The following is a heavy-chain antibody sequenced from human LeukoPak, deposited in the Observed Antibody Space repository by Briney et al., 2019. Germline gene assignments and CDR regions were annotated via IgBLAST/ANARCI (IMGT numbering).Heavy chain of an antibody. CDR2: IYYSGST. Sequence: SETLSLTCTVSGGSISSYYWSWIRQPPGKGLEWIGYIYYSGSTNYNPSLKSRVTISVDTSKNQFSLKLSSVTAADTAVYYCARGITMVRGRIGWFDPWGQGTLVTVSS. V-gene: IGHV4-59*01. CDR3: ARGITMVRGRIGWFDP. D-gene: IGHD3-10*01. J-gene: IGHJ5*02. CDR1: GGSISSYY.